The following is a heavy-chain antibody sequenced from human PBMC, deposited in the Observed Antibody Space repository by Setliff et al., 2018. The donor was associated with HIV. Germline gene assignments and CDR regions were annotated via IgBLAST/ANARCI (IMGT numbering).Heavy chain of an antibody. D-gene: IGHD6-6*01. CDR3: ASLGGLLYTSLSLRGVDY. CDR1: GFTFSSYW. CDR2: INSDGRST. J-gene: IGHJ4*02. V-gene: IGHV3-74*01. Sequence: PGGSLRLSCAASGFTFSSYWMHWVRQAPGKGLVWVSRINSDGRSTSYADSVKGRFTISRDNDKNTLYLQMNSLRAEDTAEYYCASLGGLLYTSLSLRGVDYWGQGTLVTVSS.